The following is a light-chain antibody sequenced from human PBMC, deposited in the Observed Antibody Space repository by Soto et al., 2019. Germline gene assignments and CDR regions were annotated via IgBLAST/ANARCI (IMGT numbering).Light chain of an antibody. J-gene: IGLJ1*01. V-gene: IGLV2-8*01. CDR3: SSFAGTNSRYV. CDR2: EVT. CDR1: SSDVGGYNF. Sequence: ALTQPPSASGSPGQSVTISCTGTSSDVGGYNFVSWYQQLPGKAPKLMIYEVTKRPSGVPDRFSGSKSGNTASLTVSGLQAEDEADYYCSSFAGTNSRYVFGTGTKLTVL.